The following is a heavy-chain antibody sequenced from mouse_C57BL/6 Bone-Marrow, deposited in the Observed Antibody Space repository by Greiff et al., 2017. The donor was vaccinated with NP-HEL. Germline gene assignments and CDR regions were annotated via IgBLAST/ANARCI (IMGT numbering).Heavy chain of an antibody. D-gene: IGHD3-2*02. Sequence: QVQLQQPGAELVKPGASVKMSCKASGYTFTSYWITWVKQRPGQGLEWIGDIYPGSGSTNYNEKFKSKATLTVDTSSSTAYMQLRSLTSEDSAVYSGERRKSRLDCSDMDYWGQGTPVTVSA. CDR1: GYTFTSYW. V-gene: IGHV1-55*01. CDR2: IYPGSGST. CDR3: ERRKSRLDCSDMDY. J-gene: IGHJ4*01.